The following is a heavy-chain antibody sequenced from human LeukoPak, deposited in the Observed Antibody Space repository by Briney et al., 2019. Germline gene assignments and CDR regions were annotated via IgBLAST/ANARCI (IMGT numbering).Heavy chain of an antibody. CDR2: FYYGKDP. Sequence: PSETLSLTCSVSIDSITTSSYYWSWLRQPPGKGLEWIASFYYGKDPYYNPSLKSQVTISVDTSKNQFSLKLSSVTAADTAVYYCARGKDVVAATLSWFDPWGQGTLVTVSS. CDR1: IDSITTSSYY. CDR3: ARGKDVVAATLSWFDP. J-gene: IGHJ5*02. D-gene: IGHD2-15*01. V-gene: IGHV4-39*01.